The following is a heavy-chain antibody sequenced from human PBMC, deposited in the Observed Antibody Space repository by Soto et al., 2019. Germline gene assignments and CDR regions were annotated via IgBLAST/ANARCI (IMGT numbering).Heavy chain of an antibody. Sequence: PSETLSLTCAVYGGSFSGYYWSWIRQPPGKGLEWIGEINHSGSTNYNPSPKSRVTISVDTSKNQFSLKLSSVTAADTAVYYCARKRSGSGSYYIERLNWFDPWGQGTLVTSPQ. V-gene: IGHV4-34*01. CDR2: INHSGST. CDR1: GGSFSGYY. D-gene: IGHD3-10*01. J-gene: IGHJ5*02. CDR3: ARKRSGSGSYYIERLNWFDP.